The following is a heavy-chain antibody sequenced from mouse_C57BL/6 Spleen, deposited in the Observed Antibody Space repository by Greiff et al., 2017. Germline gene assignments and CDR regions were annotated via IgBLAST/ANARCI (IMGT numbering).Heavy chain of an antibody. CDR3: ARTEEGYYYAMDY. D-gene: IGHD2-2*01. Sequence: VQLQQSGAELVRPGTSVKVSCKASGYAFTNYLIAWVTQRPGQGLEWIGVINPGSGGPNYNEKFKGKATLTADKSSSTAYMQLSSLTSEESAVYFCARTEEGYYYAMDYWGQGTSVTVSS. CDR2: INPGSGGP. CDR1: GYAFTNYL. J-gene: IGHJ4*01. V-gene: IGHV1-54*01.